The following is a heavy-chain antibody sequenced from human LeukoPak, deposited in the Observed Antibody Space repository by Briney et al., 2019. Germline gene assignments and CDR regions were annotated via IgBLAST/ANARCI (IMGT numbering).Heavy chain of an antibody. CDR3: AGGLGYSYGDAAFDI. D-gene: IGHD5-18*01. CDR2: IYYRGST. J-gene: IGHJ3*02. V-gene: IGHV4-59*01. Sequence: PSETLSLTCTVSGGSISSYYWSWIRQPPGKGLEWIGYIYYRGSTNYNPSLKSRVTISVDTSKNQFSLKLSSVTAADTAMYYCAGGLGYSYGDAAFDIWGQGTMVTVSS. CDR1: GGSISSYY.